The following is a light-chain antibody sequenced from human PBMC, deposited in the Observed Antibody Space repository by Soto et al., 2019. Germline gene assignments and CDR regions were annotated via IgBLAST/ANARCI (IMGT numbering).Light chain of an antibody. J-gene: IGKJ4*01. CDR2: KAS. CDR1: QSVSRW. CDR3: QHYDTFPLT. Sequence: DIQMTQSPSTLSASVGDRVTITCRANQSVSRWLAWYQKRPGKAPKLLIYKASSLESRVPSRFSGSGSGTDFTLTISSVQPDEFASYYCQHYDTFPLTFGGGTKVQIK. V-gene: IGKV1-5*03.